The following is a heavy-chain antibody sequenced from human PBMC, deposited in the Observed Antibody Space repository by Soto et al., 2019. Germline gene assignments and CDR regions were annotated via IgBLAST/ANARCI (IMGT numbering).Heavy chain of an antibody. D-gene: IGHD1-7*01. V-gene: IGHV4-30-2*01. CDR3: ARTESGTFDP. Sequence: PSETLSLTCTVSGGSISSGDYYWSWIRQPPGKGLEWIGYIYHSGSTYYNPSLKSRVTISVDRSKNQFSLKLSSVTAADTAVCYCARTESGTFDPWGQGTLVTVSS. CDR2: IYHSGST. J-gene: IGHJ5*02. CDR1: GGSISSGDYY.